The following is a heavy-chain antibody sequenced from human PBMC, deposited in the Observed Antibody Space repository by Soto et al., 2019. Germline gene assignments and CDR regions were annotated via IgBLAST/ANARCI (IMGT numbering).Heavy chain of an antibody. CDR1: GGTFSSYA. CDR2: IIPIFGTA. Sequence: GASVKVSCKASGGTFSSYAISWVRQAPGQGLEWMGGIIPIFGTANYAQKFQGRVTITADESTSTAYMELSSLRSEDTAVYYCARSIVRVRLGVYNWFDPWGQGTLVTVSS. CDR3: ARSIVRVRLGVYNWFDP. J-gene: IGHJ5*02. D-gene: IGHD2-21*01. V-gene: IGHV1-69*13.